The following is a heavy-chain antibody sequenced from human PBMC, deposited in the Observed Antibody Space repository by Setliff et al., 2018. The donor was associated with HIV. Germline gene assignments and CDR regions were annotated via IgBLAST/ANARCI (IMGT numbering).Heavy chain of an antibody. CDR2: INVDGSKT. J-gene: IGHJ4*02. D-gene: IGHD6-19*01. V-gene: IGHV3-7*03. Sequence: PGGSLRLSCVASGVTISSLWMNWVRQAPGRGLEWVANINVDGSKTYYVDSARGRFSISRDNAQNSLDLQMNSLRAEDTAVYYCARKAVAGNFDSWGQGTPVTVSS. CDR3: ARKAVAGNFDS. CDR1: GVTISSLW.